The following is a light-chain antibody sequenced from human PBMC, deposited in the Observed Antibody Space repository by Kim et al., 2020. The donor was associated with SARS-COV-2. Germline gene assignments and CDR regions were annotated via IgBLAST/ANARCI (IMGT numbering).Light chain of an antibody. CDR1: SSNIGAGSD. Sequence: RVTISGTRTSSNIGAGSDVHWYHHVPGTVPKLLIYANTNRPSGVPDRFSGSKSGTSASLAITGLQPEDEGDYYCQSYDNSLNDKVFGGGTQLTVL. CDR2: ANT. J-gene: IGLJ2*01. V-gene: IGLV1-40*01. CDR3: QSYDNSLNDKV.